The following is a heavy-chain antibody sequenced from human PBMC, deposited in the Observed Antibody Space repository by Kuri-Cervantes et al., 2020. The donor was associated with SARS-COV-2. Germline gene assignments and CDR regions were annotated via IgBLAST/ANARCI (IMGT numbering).Heavy chain of an antibody. Sequence: SSVNVSFKSSLCTFDSYTISWVRQPPGQGLEWMGVIITAFGTANYAQKFQDRATLIADKTTSTVIVELSRQSSEDTAVYYFAKELLWFGDLHGGYFDYWGQGTLVTVSS. CDR1: LCTFDSYT. CDR3: AKELLWFGDLHGGYFDY. D-gene: IGHD3-10*01. V-gene: IGHV1-69*06. J-gene: IGHJ4*03. CDR2: IITAFGTA.